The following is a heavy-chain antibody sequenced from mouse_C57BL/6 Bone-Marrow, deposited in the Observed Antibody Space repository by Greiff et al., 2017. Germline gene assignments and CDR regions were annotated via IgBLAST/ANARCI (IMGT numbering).Heavy chain of an antibody. D-gene: IGHD1-1*01. V-gene: IGHV1-42*01. Sequence: VHVKQSGPELVKPGASVKISCKASGYSFTGYYMNWVKQSPEKSLEWIGEINPSTGGTTYNQKFKAKATLTVDKSSSTAYMQLKSLTSEDSSVYYCANYGSSYPYWYFDVWGTGTTVTVSS. CDR2: INPSTGGT. CDR3: ANYGSSYPYWYFDV. J-gene: IGHJ1*03. CDR1: GYSFTGYY.